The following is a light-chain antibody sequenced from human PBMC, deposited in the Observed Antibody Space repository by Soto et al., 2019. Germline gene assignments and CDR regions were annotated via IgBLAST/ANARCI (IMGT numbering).Light chain of an antibody. J-gene: IGKJ4*01. CDR2: GAS. CDR3: QHYNNWPIT. V-gene: IGKV3-15*01. CDR1: QSVSSSY. Sequence: ELLLTQSPFTGSLSPGERSTLSFRSSQSVSSSYLAWYQQKPGQAPRPLIYGASTRATGVPARFSGSGSGTEFTLTISGLQSEDFAVYYCQHYNNWPITFGGGTKVDIK.